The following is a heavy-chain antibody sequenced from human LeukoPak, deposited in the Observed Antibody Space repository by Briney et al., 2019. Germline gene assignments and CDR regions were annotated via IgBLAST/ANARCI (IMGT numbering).Heavy chain of an antibody. V-gene: IGHV1-46*01. D-gene: IGHD1-26*01. CDR2: INPTGGST. Sequence: ASVKVSCKASGYTFTSYGISRVRQAPGQGLEWMGLINPTGGSTGYAQKFQGRVTMTRDMSTSTDYMELSSLRSEDTAIYYCARDNSVGDNAWWFDPWGQGTLVTVSS. CDR3: ARDNSVGDNAWWFDP. CDR1: GYTFTSYG. J-gene: IGHJ5*02.